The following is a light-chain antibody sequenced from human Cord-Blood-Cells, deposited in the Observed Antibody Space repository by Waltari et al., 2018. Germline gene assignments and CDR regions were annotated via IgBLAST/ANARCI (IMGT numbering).Light chain of an antibody. V-gene: IGKV3-11*01. Sequence: EIVLTQSPATLPLSPGARATLSCMASQSVSSYLAWYQQKPGQAPRLLIYDASNRATGIPARFSGSGSGTDFTLTISSLEPEDFAVYYCQQRSNWPITFGQGTRLEIK. CDR2: DAS. J-gene: IGKJ5*01. CDR1: QSVSSY. CDR3: QQRSNWPIT.